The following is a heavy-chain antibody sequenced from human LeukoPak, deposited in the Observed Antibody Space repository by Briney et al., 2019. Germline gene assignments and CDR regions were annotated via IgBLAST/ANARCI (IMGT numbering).Heavy chain of an antibody. CDR3: ARGVDGFDP. V-gene: IGHV3-13*01. CDR2: IAIAGDT. CDR1: GFTFSRYD. Sequence: GGSLGLSCAASGFTFSRYDIHWVRQAAGRGLEWVAAIAIAGDTFYAGSVKGRFTISRENAKNSLYLQMNSLRAGDTAVYYCARGVDGFDPWGQGTLVTVSS. J-gene: IGHJ5*02.